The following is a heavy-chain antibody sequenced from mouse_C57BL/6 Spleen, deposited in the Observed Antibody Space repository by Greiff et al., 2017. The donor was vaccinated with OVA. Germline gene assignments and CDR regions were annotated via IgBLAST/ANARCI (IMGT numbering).Heavy chain of an antibody. CDR3: TRGHGNYVNAMDY. J-gene: IGHJ4*01. V-gene: IGHV1-15*01. CDR2: IDPETGGT. CDR1: GYTFTDYE. D-gene: IGHD2-1*01. Sequence: VQLQQSGAELVRPGASVTLSCKASGYTFTDYEMHWVKQTPVHGLEWIGAIDPETGGTAYNQKFKGKAILTADKSSSTAYMELRSLTSEDSAVYYCTRGHGNYVNAMDYWGQGTSVTVSS.